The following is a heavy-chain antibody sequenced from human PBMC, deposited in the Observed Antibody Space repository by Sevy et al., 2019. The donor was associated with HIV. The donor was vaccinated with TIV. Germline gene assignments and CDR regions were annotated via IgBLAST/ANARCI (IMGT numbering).Heavy chain of an antibody. J-gene: IGHJ5*02. CDR2: INPNSGGT. V-gene: IGHV1-2*02. CDR1: GYTFTGYY. D-gene: IGHD1-1*01. Sequence: ASVKGSCKASGYTFTGYYMHWVRQAPGQGLEWMGWINPNSGGTNYAQKFQGRVTMTRDTSISTAYMELSRLRSDDTAVYYCARDRTGTHNWFDPWGQGTLVTVSS. CDR3: ARDRTGTHNWFDP.